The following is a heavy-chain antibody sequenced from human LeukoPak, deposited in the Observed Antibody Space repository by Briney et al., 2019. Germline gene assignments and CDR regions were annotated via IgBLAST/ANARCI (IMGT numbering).Heavy chain of an antibody. Sequence: SETLSLTCTVSGGSISSYYWSWIRQPPGKGLEWIGYIYYSGSTYYNPSLKSRVTISVDTSKNQFSLKLSSVTAADTAVYYCARQDRRSSGWFHYFDYWGQGTLVTVSS. CDR2: IYYSGST. CDR3: ARQDRRSSGWFHYFDY. D-gene: IGHD6-19*01. CDR1: GGSISSYY. V-gene: IGHV4-59*08. J-gene: IGHJ4*02.